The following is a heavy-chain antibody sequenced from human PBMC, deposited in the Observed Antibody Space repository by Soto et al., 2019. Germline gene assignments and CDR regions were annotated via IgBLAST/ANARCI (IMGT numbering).Heavy chain of an antibody. CDR3: ASPKIAFYNWFDP. CDR2: IYYSGST. V-gene: IGHV4-39*01. J-gene: IGHJ5*02. D-gene: IGHD3-3*02. Sequence: SETLSLTCTVSCRSISSSSYYWGWNRQPPGKGLEWIGSIYYSGSTYYNPSLKSRVTISVDTSKNQFSLKLSSVTAADTAVYYCASPKIAFYNWFDPWGQGTLVTVS. CDR1: CRSISSSSYY.